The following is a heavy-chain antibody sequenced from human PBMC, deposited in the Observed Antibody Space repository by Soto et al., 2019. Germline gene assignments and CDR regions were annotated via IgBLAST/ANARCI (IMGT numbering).Heavy chain of an antibody. CDR1: GYTFTGYY. V-gene: IGHV1-2*04. CDR3: ARERGNWGVVPAARTEYYYYGMDV. Sequence: QVQLVQSGAEVKKPGASVKVSCKASGYTFTGYYMHWVRQAPGQGLEWMGWINPNSGGTNYAQKFQGWVTMTRDTAISTAYMELSRLRSDDTGVYYCARERGNWGVVPAARTEYYYYGMDVWGQGTTVTVSS. D-gene: IGHD2-2*01. CDR2: INPNSGGT. J-gene: IGHJ6*02.